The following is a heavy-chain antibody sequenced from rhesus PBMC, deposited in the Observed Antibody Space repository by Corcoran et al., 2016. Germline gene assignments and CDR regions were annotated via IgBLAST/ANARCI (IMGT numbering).Heavy chain of an antibody. J-gene: IGHJ4*01. Sequence: QVQLQESGPGVVKPSETLSLTCTVSGGSISSDYDWSWIRQVPGKWLEWIGYIYCSSGSTNNTPSPKKRVTISTDTSKNQFSLKLSSVTAADTAVYYCARRLATVTLSYFDYWGQGVLVTVSS. V-gene: IGHV4-76*01. D-gene: IGHD5-36*02. CDR2: IYCSSGST. CDR1: GGSISSDYD. CDR3: ARRLATVTLSYFDY.